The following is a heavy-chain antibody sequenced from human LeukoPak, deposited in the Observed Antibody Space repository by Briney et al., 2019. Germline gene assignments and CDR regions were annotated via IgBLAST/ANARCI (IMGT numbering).Heavy chain of an antibody. CDR1: GYTFTSYD. CDR2: MNPNSGNT. Sequence: TSVKVSCKASGYTFTSYDINWVRQATGQGLEWMGWMNPNSGNTGYAQKFQGRVTITRNTSISTAYMELSSLRSEDTAVYYCARGHEQWEPASYWGQGTLVTVSS. CDR3: ARGHEQWEPASY. D-gene: IGHD1-26*01. J-gene: IGHJ4*02. V-gene: IGHV1-8*03.